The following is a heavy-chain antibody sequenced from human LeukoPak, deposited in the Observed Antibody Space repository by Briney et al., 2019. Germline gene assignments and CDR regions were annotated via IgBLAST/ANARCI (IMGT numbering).Heavy chain of an antibody. CDR1: GDTSSSYA. V-gene: IGHV1-69*04. D-gene: IGHD4-17*01. CDR3: ARSSLYGDYELNDYYGMDV. Sequence: GSSVKVSSKAPGDTSSSYAISSVRQTPGPGLEWMGRIIPILGIANYAQKFQGRVTITADKSTSTAYMELSSLRSEDTAVYYCARSSLYGDYELNDYYGMDVWGQGTTVTVSS. J-gene: IGHJ6*02. CDR2: IIPILGIA.